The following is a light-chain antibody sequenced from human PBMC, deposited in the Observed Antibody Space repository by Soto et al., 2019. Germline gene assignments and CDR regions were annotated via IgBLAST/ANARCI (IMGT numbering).Light chain of an antibody. CDR3: QQYGTTPPT. V-gene: IGKV3-20*01. CDR2: RAS. J-gene: IGKJ2*01. Sequence: EILLTQSPGTLSLSPGERATLSCRASQSVSNSYLAWYRQTPGQAPRLLIYRASSRATGIPNRFSGSGSGTDFTLTISRLEPEDFAVYYCQQYGTTPPTFGQGTKLDIK. CDR1: QSVSNSY.